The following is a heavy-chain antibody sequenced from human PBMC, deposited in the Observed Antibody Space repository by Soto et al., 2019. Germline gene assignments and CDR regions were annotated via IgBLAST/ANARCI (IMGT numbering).Heavy chain of an antibody. CDR2: MNMVGNRI. V-gene: IGHV3-74*01. D-gene: IGHD2-21*01. Sequence: EVQLVESGGGLVQPGGSLRLSCAASGFTFSSYWMHWVRQAPGKGLEWVSRMNMVGNRIGHVGSVEGRCTTSRDNAKNTFLMEMNSARVEDTAVYYCVRGDGARYDGQGSLGRHWGQGSLVNVSA. CDR1: GFTFSSYW. CDR3: VRGDGARYDGQGSLGRH. J-gene: IGHJ4*02.